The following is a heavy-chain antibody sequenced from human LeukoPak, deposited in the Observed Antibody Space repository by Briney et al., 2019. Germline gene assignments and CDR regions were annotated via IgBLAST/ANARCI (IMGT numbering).Heavy chain of an antibody. CDR1: GFTFSGYA. V-gene: IGHV3-23*01. J-gene: IGHJ4*02. Sequence: GGSLRLSCAASGFTFSGYAMTWVRQAPGKGLEWVSTISGSGSSTYYADSMKGRFTISRDNSNNTLYLQMNSLRAEDTAVYYCAKGRYFGEHYFDSWGQGTLVTVSS. D-gene: IGHD3-10*01. CDR3: AKGRYFGEHYFDS. CDR2: ISGSGSST.